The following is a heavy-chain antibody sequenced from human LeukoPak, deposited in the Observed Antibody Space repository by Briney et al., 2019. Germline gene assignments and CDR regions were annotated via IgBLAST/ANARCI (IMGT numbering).Heavy chain of an antibody. D-gene: IGHD4-17*01. Sequence: PGGSLRLSCAASGFTFSSYSMNWVRQPPGKGLEWVSSISSSSSCIYYADSVKGRLTISSDNAKNALYLQMNGLRAEDTAVYYCARDKTGNTVTTHFQHWGQGTLVTVSS. J-gene: IGHJ1*01. CDR2: ISSSSSCI. V-gene: IGHV3-21*01. CDR1: GFTFSSYS. CDR3: ARDKTGNTVTTHFQH.